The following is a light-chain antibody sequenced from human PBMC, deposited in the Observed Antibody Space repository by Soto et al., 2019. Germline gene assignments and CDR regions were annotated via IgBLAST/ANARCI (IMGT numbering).Light chain of an antibody. Sequence: QSALTQPASVSGSPGQSITISCTGTSSDVGGYNYVSWYQQHPGKAPKLMIYEVSNRPSGVSNRFSGSKSGNTASLTISGLQAEDEADYYCSSYTSSSTLEGVFGTGTKLTV. V-gene: IGLV2-14*01. CDR3: SSYTSSSTLEGV. CDR1: SSDVGGYNY. CDR2: EVS. J-gene: IGLJ1*01.